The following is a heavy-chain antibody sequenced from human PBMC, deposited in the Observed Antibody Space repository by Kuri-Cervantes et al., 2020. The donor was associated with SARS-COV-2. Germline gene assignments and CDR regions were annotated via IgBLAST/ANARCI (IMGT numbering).Heavy chain of an antibody. CDR3: ARGAID. D-gene: IGHD2/OR15-2a*01. CDR1: GVSVTTFGSY. Sequence: LRLSCTVSGVSVTTFGSYWTWIRQPPGKGLEWVGYIYYNGSTYYNPSLRSRVIVSVDRSKNQFSLNLNSVTAAGTALYYCARGAIDWGQGTLVTVSS. CDR2: IYYNGST. V-gene: IGHV4-31*02. J-gene: IGHJ4*02.